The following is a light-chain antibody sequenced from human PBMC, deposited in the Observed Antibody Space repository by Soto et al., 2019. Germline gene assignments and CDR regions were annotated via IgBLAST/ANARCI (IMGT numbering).Light chain of an antibody. J-gene: IGKJ2*01. CDR2: DAS. Sequence: DIRMTQSPSSLSASLGDRITITCQASQVITTSLSWFQQRPGKAPRLLIFDASYLEAGVPSRFSGSRSGTDCSFTISSLQPEDIATYYCQQYDSLPYTFGQGTKLEIK. CDR1: QVITTS. V-gene: IGKV1-33*01. CDR3: QQYDSLPYT.